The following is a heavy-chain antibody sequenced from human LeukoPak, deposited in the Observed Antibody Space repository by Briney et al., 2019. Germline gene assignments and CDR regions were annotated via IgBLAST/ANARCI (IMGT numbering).Heavy chain of an antibody. Sequence: GLSLRLSCAASGFTFSYAWMSWLRQAPGAGREWAGRVKRKTDGGTTDYAAPVKGRFTISRDDSKNTLYLQMNSLKSEDTAVYYCTTGTGRTDFDYWGQGTLVTVSS. V-gene: IGHV3-15*01. D-gene: IGHD1-14*01. J-gene: IGHJ4*02. CDR2: VKRKTDGGTT. CDR1: GFTFSYAW. CDR3: TTGTGRTDFDY.